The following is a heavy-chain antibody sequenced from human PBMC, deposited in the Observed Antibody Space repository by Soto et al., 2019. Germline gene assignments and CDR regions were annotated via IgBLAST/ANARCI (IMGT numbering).Heavy chain of an antibody. Sequence: SVKVSCKASGGTFSSYAISWVRQAPGQGLEWMGGIIPIFGTANYAQKFQGRVTITADESTSTAYMELSSLRSEDTAVYYCARGASLNWNDELSGYWGQGTLVTVSS. D-gene: IGHD1-1*01. V-gene: IGHV1-69*13. CDR2: IIPIFGTA. J-gene: IGHJ4*02. CDR1: GGTFSSYA. CDR3: ARGASLNWNDELSGY.